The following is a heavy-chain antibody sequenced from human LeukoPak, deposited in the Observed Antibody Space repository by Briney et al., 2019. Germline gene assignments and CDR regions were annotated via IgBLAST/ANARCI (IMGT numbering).Heavy chain of an antibody. Sequence: PGGSLRPSCAASGVTFSSDWMCWVRQAPGKGLEWGANIKQDESEKYYVDSVKDRYTISRNNAKNSLYLQMNSLRAEDTAVYYCAREDIVVVPAAWNAFDIWGQGTMVTVSS. J-gene: IGHJ3*02. V-gene: IGHV3-7*01. D-gene: IGHD2-2*01. CDR3: AREDIVVVPAAWNAFDI. CDR2: IKQDESEK. CDR1: GVTFSSDW.